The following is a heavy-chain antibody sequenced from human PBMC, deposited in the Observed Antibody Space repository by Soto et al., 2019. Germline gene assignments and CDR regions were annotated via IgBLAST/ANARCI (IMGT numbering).Heavy chain of an antibody. CDR2: VYHTGDT. V-gene: IGHV4-4*01. CDR1: GGTVASSHW. J-gene: IGHJ5*02. CDR3: AREIVTAGGNNYFDP. Sequence: LFLTCGVSGGTVASSHWWSWVRQSPGGGLEWIGNVYHTGDTNLNPSLQSRVTISVDKSNNQFSLRLNSLTAADTAVYFCAREIVTAGGNNYFDPWGPGTLVTVSS. D-gene: IGHD2-21*02.